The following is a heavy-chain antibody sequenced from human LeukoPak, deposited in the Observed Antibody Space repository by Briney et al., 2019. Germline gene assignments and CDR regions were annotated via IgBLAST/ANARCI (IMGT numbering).Heavy chain of an antibody. Sequence: GGSLRLSCAASGFTFNSYAMSWGRQATGKGLEWVSGISGSGGSTYYADSVKGRFTISRDNSKNTLYLQMNSLRAEDTAVYYCARDLYLFDYWGQGTLVTVSS. CDR3: ARDLYLFDY. J-gene: IGHJ4*02. CDR1: GFTFNSYA. V-gene: IGHV3-23*01. CDR2: ISGSGGST.